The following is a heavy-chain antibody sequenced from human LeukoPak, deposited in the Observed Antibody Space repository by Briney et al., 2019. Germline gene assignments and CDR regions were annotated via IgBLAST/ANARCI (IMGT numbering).Heavy chain of an antibody. CDR1: GYTFTSYW. V-gene: IGHV5-51*01. Sequence: KVSCKASGYTFTSYWIGWVRQMPGKGLEWMGIIYPGDSDTRYSPSFQGQVTISADKSISTAYLQWSSLKASDTAMYYCASYSQSSGWHYWGQGTLVTVSS. CDR2: IYPGDSDT. CDR3: ASYSQSSGWHY. J-gene: IGHJ4*02. D-gene: IGHD6-19*01.